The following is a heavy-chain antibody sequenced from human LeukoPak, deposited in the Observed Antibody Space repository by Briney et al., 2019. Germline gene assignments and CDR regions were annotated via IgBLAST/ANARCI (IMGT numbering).Heavy chain of an antibody. CDR1: GFTFSSYA. D-gene: IGHD3-9*01. V-gene: IGHV3-30*04. J-gene: IGHJ4*02. CDR2: ISYDGSNK. CDR3: AGGRQRILTGFDY. Sequence: GGSLRLSCAASGFTFSSYAMHWVRQAPGKGLEWVAVISYDGSNKYYADSVKGRFTISRDNSKNTLYLQMNSLRAEDTAVYYCAGGRQRILTGFDYWGQGTLVTVSS.